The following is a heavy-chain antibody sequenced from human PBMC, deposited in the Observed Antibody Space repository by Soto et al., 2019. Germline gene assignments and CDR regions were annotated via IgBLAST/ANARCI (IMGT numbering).Heavy chain of an antibody. CDR1: GGSVSSGSYY. CDR2: VYSSGST. CDR3: ARVYRRNVRQNPYFDY. V-gene: IGHV4-61*01. Sequence: SETLSLTCTVSGGSVSSGSYYWSWIRQPPGKGLEWIGYVYSSGSTNYNPSLKSRVTMSVDTSKNQFSLKLSSVTAADTAVYYCARVYRRNVRQNPYFDYWGQGTLVTVSS. J-gene: IGHJ4*02. D-gene: IGHD1-1*01.